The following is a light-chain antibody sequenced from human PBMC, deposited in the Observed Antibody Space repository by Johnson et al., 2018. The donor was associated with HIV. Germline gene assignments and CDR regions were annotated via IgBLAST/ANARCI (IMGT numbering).Light chain of an antibody. J-gene: IGLJ1*01. CDR2: ENN. V-gene: IGLV1-51*02. Sequence: TQPPSVSAAPGQKVTISCSGSSSNIGNNYVSWYQQLPGTAPKLLIYENNKRPSGIPDRFSCSKSGTSATLGITGLQTGDEADYYCGTWDSSLSAIYVFGTGTKVTVL. CDR3: GTWDSSLSAIYV. CDR1: SSNIGNNY.